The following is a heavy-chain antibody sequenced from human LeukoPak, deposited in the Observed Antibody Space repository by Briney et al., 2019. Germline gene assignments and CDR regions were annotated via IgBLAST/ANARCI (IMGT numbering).Heavy chain of an antibody. CDR2: ISWDGGST. CDR3: AKGSSSSWSYYYYYMDV. V-gene: IGHV3-43*01. CDR1: GFTFDDYT. D-gene: IGHD6-13*01. J-gene: IGHJ6*03. Sequence: GGSLRLSCAASGFTFDDYTMHWVRQAPGKGLEWVSLISWDGGSTYYADSVKGRFTISRGNSKNSLYLQMNSLRTEDTALYYCAKGSSSSWSYYYYYMDVWGKGTTVTVSS.